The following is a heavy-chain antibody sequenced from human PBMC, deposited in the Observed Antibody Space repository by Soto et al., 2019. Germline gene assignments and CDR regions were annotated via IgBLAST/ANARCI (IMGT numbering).Heavy chain of an antibody. V-gene: IGHV3-23*01. D-gene: IGHD3-22*01. CDR3: AKDFSSCYYAFDY. CDR1: GFTFSSYA. Sequence: EVQLLESGGGLVQPGGSLRLSCAASGFTFSSYAMTWVRQAPGKGLEWVSSISGSGGDTYYADSVKGRFTISRDISKNILYLQMNSLRAEDTAVYYCAKDFSSCYYAFDYWGQGTLVTVSS. CDR2: ISGSGGDT. J-gene: IGHJ4*02.